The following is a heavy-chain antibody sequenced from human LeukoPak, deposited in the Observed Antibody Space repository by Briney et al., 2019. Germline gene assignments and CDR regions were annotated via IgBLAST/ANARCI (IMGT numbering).Heavy chain of an antibody. V-gene: IGHV4-30-2*01. J-gene: IGHJ6*02. CDR3: ARGAGVWSGDSFRMHYYGMDV. CDR1: GGSISSGGYS. Sequence: SQTLSLTCAVSGGSISSGGYSWSWIRQPPGKGLEWIGYIYHSGSTYYNPSLKSRVTISVDRSKNQFSLKLSSVTAADTAVYYCARGAGVWSGDSFRMHYYGMDVWGQGTTVTVSS. CDR2: IYHSGST. D-gene: IGHD3-3*01.